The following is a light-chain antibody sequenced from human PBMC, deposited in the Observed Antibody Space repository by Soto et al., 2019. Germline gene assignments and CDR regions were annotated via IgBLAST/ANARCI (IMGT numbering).Light chain of an antibody. CDR1: TGAVTSGHY. J-gene: IGLJ1*01. Sequence: QAVVTQEPSQTVSPGGRVTLTCGSSTGAVTSGHYPYWFQQKPGQAPRTLIYDTSDKHSWTPARFSGSLLGGKAALTLSGAQPEDEAEYYCLLSYDGADVFGSGTKVTVL. CDR3: LLSYDGADV. V-gene: IGLV7-46*01. CDR2: DTS.